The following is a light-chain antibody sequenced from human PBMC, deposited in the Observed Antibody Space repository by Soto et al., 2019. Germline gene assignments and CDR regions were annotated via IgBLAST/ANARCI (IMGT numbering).Light chain of an antibody. CDR1: SSDVGGYNY. V-gene: IGLV2-14*01. J-gene: IGLJ2*01. CDR2: DVS. CDR3: RPYTGSSTPLV. Sequence: QSALTQPASVSGSPGQSITISCTGTSSDVGGYNYVSWYQQHPGKAPKLMIYDVSNRPSGVSNRFSGSKSGNTASLTISGPPGEEEGDYLRRPYTGSSTPLVFGGGTQPTVL.